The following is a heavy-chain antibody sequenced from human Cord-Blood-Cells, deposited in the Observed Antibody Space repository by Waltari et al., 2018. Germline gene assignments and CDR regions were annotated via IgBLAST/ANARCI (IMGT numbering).Heavy chain of an antibody. CDR2: ISAYNGNT. J-gene: IGHJ6*02. V-gene: IGHV1-18*01. CDR1: GYTFTSYG. Sequence: QVQLVQSGAEVKKPGASVKVSCKASGYTFTSYGISWVRQAPGQGLEWMGWISAYNGNTNYAQKRQGIVTRTTDTSTSTAYMELRSLRSDDTAVYYCARDGRLKLGYYYYGMDVWGQGTTVTVSS. CDR3: ARDGRLKLGYYYYGMDV. D-gene: IGHD7-27*01.